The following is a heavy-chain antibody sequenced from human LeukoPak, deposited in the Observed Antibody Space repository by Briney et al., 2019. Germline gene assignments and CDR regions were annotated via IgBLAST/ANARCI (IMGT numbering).Heavy chain of an antibody. CDR1: GGTFSSYA. Sequence: SVKVSCKASGGTFSSYAISWVRQAPGQGLEWMGGIIPIFGTANYAQKFQGRVTVTADESRSTVYMEVSSLRSEDTAVYYCARAASRGYTGYGVSDWGQGTLVTVSS. V-gene: IGHV1-69*13. CDR3: ARAASRGYTGYGVSD. D-gene: IGHD5-12*01. J-gene: IGHJ4*02. CDR2: IIPIFGTA.